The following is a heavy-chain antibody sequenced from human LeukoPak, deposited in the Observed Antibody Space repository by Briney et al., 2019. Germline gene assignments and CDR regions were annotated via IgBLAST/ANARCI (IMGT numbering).Heavy chain of an antibody. V-gene: IGHV3-7*01. D-gene: IGHD3-3*01. Sequence: GGSLRLSCAASGFTFSSYWMSWVGQAPGKGLEWVANIKQEGSEKYYVDSVKGRFTISRDNAKNSLYLQMNSLRAEDTAVYYCARVSSIFGVVRAYYFDYWGQGTLVTVSS. CDR3: ARVSSIFGVVRAYYFDY. J-gene: IGHJ4*02. CDR1: GFTFSSYW. CDR2: IKQEGSEK.